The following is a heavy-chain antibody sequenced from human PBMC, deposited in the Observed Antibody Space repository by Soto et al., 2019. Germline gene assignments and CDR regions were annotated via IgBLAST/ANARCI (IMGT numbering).Heavy chain of an antibody. CDR3: AAGGGLPRYY. Sequence: QLQLQESGSGLVKPSQTLSLTCAVSGGSISSGGYSWSWIRQPPGKGLEWIGYIYHSESTYYNPSRKSRVTISVDRYNNQFSLKLSSVTAADPAVYYCAAGGGLPRYYWGQGTLVTVSS. D-gene: IGHD5-12*01. V-gene: IGHV4-30-2*01. CDR2: IYHSEST. CDR1: GGSISSGGYS. J-gene: IGHJ4*02.